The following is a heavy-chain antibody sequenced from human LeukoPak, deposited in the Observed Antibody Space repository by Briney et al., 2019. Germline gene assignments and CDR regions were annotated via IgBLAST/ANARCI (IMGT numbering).Heavy chain of an antibody. CDR2: IWYDGSNK. V-gene: IGHV3-33*06. J-gene: IGHJ4*02. CDR3: AKEPPLGFGELFPSFDY. Sequence: PGGSLRLSCAASGFTFSSYGMHWVRQAPGKGLEWVAVIWYDGSNKYYADSVKGRFTISRDNSKNTLYLQMNSLRAEDTAVYYCAKEPPLGFGELFPSFDYWGQGTLVTVSS. D-gene: IGHD3-10*01. CDR1: GFTFSSYG.